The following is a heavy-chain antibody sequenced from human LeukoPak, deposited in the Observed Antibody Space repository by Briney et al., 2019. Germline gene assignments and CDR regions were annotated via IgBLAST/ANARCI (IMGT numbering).Heavy chain of an antibody. CDR1: GGSISSSNW. V-gene: IGHV4-4*02. D-gene: IGHD4-17*01. CDR3: ARDLGYGEFDY. CDR2: IYYSGST. J-gene: IGHJ4*02. Sequence: SGTLSLTCAVSGGSISSSNWWSWVRQPPGKGLEWIGEIYYSGSTYYNPSLKSRVTISVDTSKNQFSLKLSSVTAADTAVYYCARDLGYGEFDYWGQGTLVTVSS.